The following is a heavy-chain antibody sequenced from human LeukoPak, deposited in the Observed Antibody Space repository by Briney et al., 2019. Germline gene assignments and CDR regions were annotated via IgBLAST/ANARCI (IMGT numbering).Heavy chain of an antibody. CDR1: GGSISSSSYY. V-gene: IGHV4-39*01. CDR2: IYYSGST. Sequence: PSETLSLTCTVSGGSISSSSYYWGWIRQPPGKGLEWIGSIYYSGSTYYNPSLKSRVTISVDTSKNQFSLKLSSVTAADTAVYYCARVPYYYDSSGYLPYFDYWGQGTLVTVSS. CDR3: ARVPYYYDSSGYLPYFDY. J-gene: IGHJ4*02. D-gene: IGHD3-22*01.